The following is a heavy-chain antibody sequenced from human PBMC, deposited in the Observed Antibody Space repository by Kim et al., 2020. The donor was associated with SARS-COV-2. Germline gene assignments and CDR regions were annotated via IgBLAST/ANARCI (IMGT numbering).Heavy chain of an antibody. J-gene: IGHJ4*02. CDR3: AKSGGVAVAGPGDY. CDR1: GFTFDDYA. V-gene: IGHV3-9*01. Sequence: GGSLRLSCAASGFTFDDYAMHWVRQAPGKGLEWVSGISWNSGSIGYADSVKGRFTISRDNAKNSLYLQINSLRAEDTALYYCAKSGGVAVAGPGDYWGQGTLVTVSA. CDR2: ISWNSGSI. D-gene: IGHD6-19*01.